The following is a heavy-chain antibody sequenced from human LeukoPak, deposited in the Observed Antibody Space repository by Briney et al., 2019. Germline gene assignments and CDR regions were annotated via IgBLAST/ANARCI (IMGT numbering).Heavy chain of an antibody. CDR1: GGSFSGYY. J-gene: IGHJ4*02. CDR2: INHSGST. D-gene: IGHD5-18*01. V-gene: IGHV4-34*01. Sequence: SETLSLTCAVYGGSFSGYYWSWIRQPPGKGLEWIGEINHSGSTNHNPSLKSRVTISVDTSKNQFSLKLSSVTAADTAVYYCARGGYSYGSHRFDYWGQGTLVTVSS. CDR3: ARGGYSYGSHRFDY.